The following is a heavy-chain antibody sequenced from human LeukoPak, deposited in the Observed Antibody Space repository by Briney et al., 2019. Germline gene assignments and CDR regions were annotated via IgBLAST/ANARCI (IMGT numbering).Heavy chain of an antibody. Sequence: GGSLRLSCAASGFTFDDYAMHWVRQAPGKGLEWVSGISWNSGSIGYADSVKGRFTISRDNAKNSLYLQMNSLRAEDMALYYCAKASDYGGPYYFDYWGQGTLVIVSP. CDR3: AKASDYGGPYYFDY. D-gene: IGHD4-23*01. J-gene: IGHJ4*02. CDR1: GFTFDDYA. CDR2: ISWNSGSI. V-gene: IGHV3-9*03.